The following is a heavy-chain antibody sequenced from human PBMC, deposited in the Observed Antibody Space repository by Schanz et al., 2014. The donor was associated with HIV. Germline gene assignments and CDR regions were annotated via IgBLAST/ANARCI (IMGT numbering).Heavy chain of an antibody. V-gene: IGHV3-9*01. J-gene: IGHJ4*02. D-gene: IGHD4-17*01. CDR1: GFSFDDYA. CDR3: VKGTVPYYGDTGYFDY. CDR2: ISWNSVSI. Sequence: HLVESGGGLVQPGRSLRLSCAASGFSFDDYAMHWVRQAPGKGPEWVSGISWNSVSIGYADSVQGRFTISRDNAKNSLFLQMTSLRSEDTALYYCVKGTVPYYGDTGYFDYWGLGILLTVSS.